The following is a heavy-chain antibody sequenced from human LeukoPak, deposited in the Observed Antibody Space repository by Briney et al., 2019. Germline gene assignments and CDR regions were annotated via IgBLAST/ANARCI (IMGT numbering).Heavy chain of an antibody. D-gene: IGHD4-17*01. Sequence: GGSLRLSCAASGFTFSTYSINWVRQAPGKGLEWVSSISSSSTYIYYADSVKGRFTISRDNAKNSLYLQMNSLGAEDTAVYYCGTWTTVASYFDYWGQGTLVTVSS. CDR1: GFTFSTYS. CDR2: ISSSSTYI. V-gene: IGHV3-21*06. J-gene: IGHJ4*02. CDR3: GTWTTVASYFDY.